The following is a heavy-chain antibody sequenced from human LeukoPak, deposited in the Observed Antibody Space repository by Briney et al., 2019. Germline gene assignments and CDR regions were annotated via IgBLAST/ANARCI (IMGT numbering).Heavy chain of an antibody. J-gene: IGHJ4*02. D-gene: IGHD3-9*01. CDR3: ARSLRYFDWLMYY. V-gene: IGHV4-4*02. CDR2: IYHSGST. CDR1: GGSISSSNW. Sequence: TSETLSLTCAVSGGSISSSNWWSWVRQPPGKGLEWIGEIYHSGSTNYNPSLKSRVTISVDKSKNQFSLKLSSVTAADTAVYYCARSLRYFDWLMYYWGQGTLVTVSS.